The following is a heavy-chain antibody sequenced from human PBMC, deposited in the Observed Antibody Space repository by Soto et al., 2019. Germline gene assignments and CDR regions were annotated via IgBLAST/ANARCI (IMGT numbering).Heavy chain of an antibody. Sequence: SVKVSCKASGGTFSSYTISWVRQAPGQGLEWMGRIIPILGIANYAQKFQGRVTITADKSTSTAYMELSSLRSEDTAVYYCARGSGYATNYYYYYYMDVWGKGTTVTVSS. D-gene: IGHD5-12*01. CDR2: IIPILGIA. CDR1: GGTFSSYT. V-gene: IGHV1-69*02. CDR3: ARGSGYATNYYYYYYMDV. J-gene: IGHJ6*03.